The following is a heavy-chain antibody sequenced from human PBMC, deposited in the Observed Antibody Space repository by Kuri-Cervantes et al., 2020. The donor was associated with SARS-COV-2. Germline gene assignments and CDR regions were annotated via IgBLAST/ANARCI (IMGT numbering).Heavy chain of an antibody. CDR1: GYTFTGYY. CDR2: INPNSGGT. Sequence: ASVKVSCKASGYTFTGYYMHWVRQAPGQGLEWMGWINPNSGGTNYAQKFQGRVTMTTDTSTSTAYMELRGLRSFDTAVYYCARSHTLYGGNSSPWDYWGQGTLVTVSS. D-gene: IGHD4-23*01. V-gene: IGHV1-2*02. J-gene: IGHJ4*02. CDR3: ARSHTLYGGNSSPWDY.